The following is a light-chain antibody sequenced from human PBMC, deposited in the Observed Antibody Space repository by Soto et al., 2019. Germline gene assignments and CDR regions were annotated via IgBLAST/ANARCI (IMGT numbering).Light chain of an antibody. CDR1: SSDVGGYNY. J-gene: IGLJ1*01. CDR2: EVS. V-gene: IGLV2-14*01. Sequence: QSALTQPASVSGSPGQSITISCTGTSSDVGGYNYVSWYQQHPGKAPKLMIYEVSNRPSGVSNRFSGSKSGNTASLTISRLQAEDEADYYCSSFTTSRFYVFGPGTKLTVL. CDR3: SSFTTSRFYV.